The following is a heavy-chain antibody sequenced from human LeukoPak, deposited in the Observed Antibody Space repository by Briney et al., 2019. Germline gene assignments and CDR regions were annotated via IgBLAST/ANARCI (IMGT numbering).Heavy chain of an antibody. V-gene: IGHV4-4*02. CDR1: GGAFSSTNW. Sequence: SETLSLTCAVSGGAFSSTNWWSWVRQSPGKGLEWIGESFHSGDTNYNPSLKSRVTISIDKSKNQFTLKLSSVTAADAAVYYCARVGLEKVTAFAFDIWGQGTMVTVSS. J-gene: IGHJ3*02. CDR2: SFHSGDT. D-gene: IGHD2-21*02. CDR3: ARVGLEKVTAFAFDI.